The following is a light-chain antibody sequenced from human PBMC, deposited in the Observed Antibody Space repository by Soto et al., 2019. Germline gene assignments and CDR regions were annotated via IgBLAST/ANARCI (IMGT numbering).Light chain of an antibody. CDR3: SSYTSSSPYV. CDR1: SSDVGGYNY. V-gene: IGLV2-14*01. CDR2: EVS. Sequence: QSVLTQPASVSGSPGQSITISCTGTSSDVGGYNYVSWYQQHPGKAPKLMIYEVSNRPSGVSNRFSGSKSGNTASLTISGLQAEDEADSYCSSYTSSSPYVFGTGAKGTVL. J-gene: IGLJ1*01.